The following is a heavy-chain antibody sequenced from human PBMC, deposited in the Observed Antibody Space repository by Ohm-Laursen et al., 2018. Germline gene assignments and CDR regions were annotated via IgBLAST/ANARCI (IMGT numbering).Heavy chain of an antibody. V-gene: IGHV3-11*01. J-gene: IGHJ4*02. CDR3: ARVYSNSLDY. Sequence: SLRLSCTASGFTVSSNYMSWIRQAPGRGLEWVSYISTTGSTKNYADSVKGRFTISRDNAKNSLYLQMNSLRAEDTAVYYCARVYSNSLDYWGQGTLVTVSS. CDR1: GFTVSSNY. D-gene: IGHD6-6*01. CDR2: ISTTGSTK.